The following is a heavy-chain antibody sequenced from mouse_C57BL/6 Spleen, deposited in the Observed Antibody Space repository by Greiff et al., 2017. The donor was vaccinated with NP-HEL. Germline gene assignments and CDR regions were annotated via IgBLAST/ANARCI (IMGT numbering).Heavy chain of an antibody. CDR1: GYSFTDYN. Sequence: VQLKESGPELVKPGASVKISCKASGYSFTDYNMNWVKQSNGKSLEWIGVLNPKYGTTSYNQKFKGKATLTVDQSSSTAYMQLNSLTSEDSAVYYCAPSKSTVSYYSPPGDYWGQGTTRTVSS. CDR2: LNPKYGTT. D-gene: IGHD2-12*01. J-gene: IGHJ2*01. V-gene: IGHV1-39*01. CDR3: APSKSTVSYYSPPGDY.